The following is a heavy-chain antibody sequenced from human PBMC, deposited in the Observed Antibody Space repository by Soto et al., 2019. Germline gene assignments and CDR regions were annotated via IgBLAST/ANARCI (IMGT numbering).Heavy chain of an antibody. CDR1: GYTFTSYY. D-gene: IGHD6-6*01. CDR3: ARELQTIAARYFEKEGGFDY. V-gene: IGHV1-46*01. CDR2: INPSGGST. Sequence: ASVKVSCKASGYTFTSYYMHWVRQAPGQGLEWMGIINPSGGSTSYAQKFQGRVTMTRDTSTSTVYMELGSLRSEDTAVYYCARELQTIAARYFEKEGGFDYWGQGTLVTVSS. J-gene: IGHJ4*02.